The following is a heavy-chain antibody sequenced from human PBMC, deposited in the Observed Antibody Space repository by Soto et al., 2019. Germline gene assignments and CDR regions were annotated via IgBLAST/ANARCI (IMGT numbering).Heavy chain of an antibody. CDR1: GFTFSSYG. D-gene: IGHD6-13*01. CDR3: ARPLEQHQLGFGMDV. CDR2: IWYDGSKI. Sequence: QVQLVQSGGGVVQPGGSLRLSCAASGFTFSSYGMHWVRQAPGKGLEWVAVIWYDGSKIYYADSVKGRFTISRDNSKSTLYLQMNSLRAEDTAVHYCARPLEQHQLGFGMDVWGQGSPVTVSS. J-gene: IGHJ6*01. V-gene: IGHV3-33*01.